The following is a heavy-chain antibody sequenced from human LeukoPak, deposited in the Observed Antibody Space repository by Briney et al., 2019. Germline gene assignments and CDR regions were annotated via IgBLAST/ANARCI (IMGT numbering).Heavy chain of an antibody. Sequence: PGGALRLSCAASGFTFSYAWMNWVRQAPGKGLEGVGRIKSKTDGGTTDYAAPVKGRFTLSRDDSKNTLYLQMNSLKTEGTAVYYCTTDRVVVPAASFDYWGQGTLVTVSS. D-gene: IGHD2-2*01. CDR2: IKSKTDGGTT. J-gene: IGHJ4*02. CDR1: GFTFSYAW. V-gene: IGHV3-15*01. CDR3: TTDRVVVPAASFDY.